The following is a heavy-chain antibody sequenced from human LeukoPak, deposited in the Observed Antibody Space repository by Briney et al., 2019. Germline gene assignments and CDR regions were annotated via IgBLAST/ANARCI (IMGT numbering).Heavy chain of an antibody. Sequence: GGSLRLSCAASGFTFSSYEMNWVRQAPGKGLEWVSYISSSGSTIYYADFVKGRFTISRDNAKNSLYLQMNSLRAEDTAVYYRARTSGRSRWIQLYPGHLDYWGQGTLVTVSS. CDR1: GFTFSSYE. V-gene: IGHV3-48*03. CDR2: ISSSGSTI. CDR3: ARTSGRSRWIQLYPGHLDY. D-gene: IGHD5-18*01. J-gene: IGHJ4*02.